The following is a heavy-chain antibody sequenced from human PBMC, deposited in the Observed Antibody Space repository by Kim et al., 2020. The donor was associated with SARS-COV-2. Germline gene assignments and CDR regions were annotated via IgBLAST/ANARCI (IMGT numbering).Heavy chain of an antibody. CDR3: ARHYYDSSGVGDY. D-gene: IGHD3-22*01. V-gene: IGHV4-39*01. Sequence: YIPSLKSRVTISVDTTKNQFSLKLSSVTAADTAVYYCARHYYDSSGVGDYWGQGTLVTVSS. J-gene: IGHJ4*02.